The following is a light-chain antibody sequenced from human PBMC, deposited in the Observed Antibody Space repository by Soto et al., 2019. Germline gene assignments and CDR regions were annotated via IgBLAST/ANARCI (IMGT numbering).Light chain of an antibody. CDR2: WAS. J-gene: IGKJ1*01. CDR3: QQYNTWPWT. Sequence: DIVMTQSPDSLAVSLGERATINCKSSQSVLYSSNNKNHLAWYQQKPGQPPKLLIYWASTRESGVPDRFSGSGSGTDFTLSISSLQSDDFAVYYCQQYNTWPWTFGQGTKVDIK. CDR1: QSVLYSSNNKNH. V-gene: IGKV4-1*01.